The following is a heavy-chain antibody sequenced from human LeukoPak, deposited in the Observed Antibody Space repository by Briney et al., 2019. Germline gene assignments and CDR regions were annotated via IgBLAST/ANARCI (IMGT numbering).Heavy chain of an antibody. J-gene: IGHJ3*02. Sequence: SETLSLTCAVSGGSISSGGYSWSWIRQPPGKGLEWIGYIYHSGSTCYNPSLKSRVTISVDRSKNQFSLKLSSVTAADTAVYYCARSSYEDAFDIWGQGTMVTVSS. V-gene: IGHV4-30-2*01. CDR2: IYHSGST. CDR1: GGSISSGGYS. CDR3: ARSSYEDAFDI. D-gene: IGHD5-12*01.